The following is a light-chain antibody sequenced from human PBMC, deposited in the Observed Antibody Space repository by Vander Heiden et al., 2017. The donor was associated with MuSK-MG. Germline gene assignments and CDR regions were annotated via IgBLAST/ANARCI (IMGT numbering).Light chain of an antibody. CDR2: DAS. V-gene: IGKV3-11*01. Sequence: EIVLTQSPATLSLSPGERATLSCRASQSVSSYLAWYQQKPGQAPRLLIYDASNRATGIPARFSGSGYGTDFTLTISSLEPEDFAVYYCQHRSNWPSITFGQGTLLEIK. CDR1: QSVSSY. CDR3: QHRSNWPSIT. J-gene: IGKJ5*01.